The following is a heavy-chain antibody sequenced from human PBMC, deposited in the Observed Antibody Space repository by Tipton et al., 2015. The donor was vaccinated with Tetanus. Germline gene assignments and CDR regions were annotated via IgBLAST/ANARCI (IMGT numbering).Heavy chain of an antibody. CDR2: INHSGST. Sequence: TLSLTCAVYGGSFSGYYWSWIRQPPGKGLEWIGEINHSGSTNYNPSLKSRVTISVDTSKNRFSLKRSSVTAADTAVYYCARGLGLASQSIVVVPAAIHWFDPWGQGTLVTVSS. V-gene: IGHV4-34*01. J-gene: IGHJ5*02. CDR3: ARGLGLASQSIVVVPAAIHWFDP. D-gene: IGHD2-2*01. CDR1: GGSFSGYY.